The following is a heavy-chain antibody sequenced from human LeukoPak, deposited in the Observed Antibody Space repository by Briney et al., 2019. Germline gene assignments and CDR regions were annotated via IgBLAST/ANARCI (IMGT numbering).Heavy chain of an antibody. CDR1: GFTVSSYY. CDR2: IYSGGST. V-gene: IGHV3-53*01. D-gene: IGHD3-16*01. Sequence: GGSLRLSCVASGFTVSSYYVSWVRQAPGKGLEWVSVIYSGGSTYYADSVEGRFTVSRDNPKNTLYLEMKSLRADDTAVYYCARDLHPRLTGYFDYWGQGTVVTVSS. J-gene: IGHJ4*02. CDR3: ARDLHPRLTGYFDY.